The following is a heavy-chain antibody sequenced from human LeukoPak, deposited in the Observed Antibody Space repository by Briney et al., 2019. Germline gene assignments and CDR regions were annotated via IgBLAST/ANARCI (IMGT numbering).Heavy chain of an antibody. CDR1: GGSISSYY. CDR2: IYYSGST. J-gene: IGHJ6*02. D-gene: IGHD2-2*01. V-gene: IGHV4-59*12. Sequence: SETLSLTCTVSGGSISSYYWSWIRQPPGKGLEWIGYIYYSGSTNYNPSLKSRVTISVDTSKNQFSLKLSSVTAADTAVYYCARDRKLGYCSSTSCYASYYYYGMDVWGQGTTVTVSS. CDR3: ARDRKLGYCSSTSCYASYYYYGMDV.